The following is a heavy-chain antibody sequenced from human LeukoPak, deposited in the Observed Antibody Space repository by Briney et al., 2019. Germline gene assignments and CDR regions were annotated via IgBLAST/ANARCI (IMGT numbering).Heavy chain of an antibody. J-gene: IGHJ3*02. CDR3: VRDFQEGDRLWFQEPNWGKIGI. Sequence: AGGSLRLSCAASGFTFSSYAMHWVRQAPGKGLERVAVISYDGSNKYYADSVKGRFTISRDNAKNSLYLQLNSLRAEDTAVYYCVRDFQEGDRLWFQEPNWGKIGIWGQGTMVTVSS. D-gene: IGHD7-27*01. CDR1: GFTFSSYA. V-gene: IGHV3-30-3*01. CDR2: ISYDGSNK.